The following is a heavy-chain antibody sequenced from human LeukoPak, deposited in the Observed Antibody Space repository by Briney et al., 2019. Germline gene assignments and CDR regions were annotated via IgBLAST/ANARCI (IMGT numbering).Heavy chain of an antibody. CDR3: ARSLFVLVSSALGY. V-gene: IGHV1-2*02. D-gene: IGHD2-2*01. J-gene: IGHJ4*02. CDR1: GYTFIDYY. Sequence: ASVKVSCKASGYTFIDYYMHWVRQTPGQGLEWMGWINPNNGGTNYAQEFQGRVTMTRDTSISTAYMELSSLRSNDTAVYYCARSLFVLVSSALGYWGQGTLVTVSS. CDR2: INPNNGGT.